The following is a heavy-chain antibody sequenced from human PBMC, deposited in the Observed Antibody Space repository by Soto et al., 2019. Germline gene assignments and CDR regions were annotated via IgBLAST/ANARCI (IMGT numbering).Heavy chain of an antibody. J-gene: IGHJ4*02. D-gene: IGHD2-2*02. V-gene: IGHV3-33*06. Sequence: PGGSLRLSCAASGFNLNGFGIHWVRQAPGKGLEWVAHLWYDGNRKNYVDSVKGRFTISRDSSQNTIYLQMNSLRVEDTGVYYCAKENTPPYFDHWGQGALVTVS. CDR3: AKENTPPYFDH. CDR1: GFNLNGFG. CDR2: LWYDGNRK.